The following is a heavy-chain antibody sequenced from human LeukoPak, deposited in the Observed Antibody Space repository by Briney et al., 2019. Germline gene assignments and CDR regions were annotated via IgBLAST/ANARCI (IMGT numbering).Heavy chain of an antibody. CDR3: ARGRLADYGDYEGFEY. Sequence: SETLSLTCTLFGGSISSYYWSWIRQPAGKGLEWVGRLHSSGSTNYNPSLKSRATMSVDTSKNQFSLKLRSVTAADTALCFCARGRLADYGDYEGFEYWGQGTLVTVSS. CDR2: LHSSGST. V-gene: IGHV4-4*07. CDR1: GGSISSYY. D-gene: IGHD4-17*01. J-gene: IGHJ4*02.